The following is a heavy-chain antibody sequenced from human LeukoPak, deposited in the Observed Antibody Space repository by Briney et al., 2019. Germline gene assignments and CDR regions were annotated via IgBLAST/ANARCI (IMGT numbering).Heavy chain of an antibody. CDR3: ASGLITIFGVAPGAFDI. CDR1: GYSFTSYW. J-gene: IGHJ3*02. Sequence: GESLKISCKGSGYSFTSYWIGWVRQMPGKGLEWMGIIYPGDSGTRYSPSFQGQVTISADKSISTAYLQWSSLKASDTAMYYCASGLITIFGVAPGAFDIWGQGTMVTVSS. V-gene: IGHV5-51*01. D-gene: IGHD3-3*01. CDR2: IYPGDSGT.